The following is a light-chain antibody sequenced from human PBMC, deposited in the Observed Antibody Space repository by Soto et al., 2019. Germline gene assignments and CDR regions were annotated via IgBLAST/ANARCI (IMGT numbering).Light chain of an antibody. CDR2: DNN. CDR3: AAWDDSLNGWV. V-gene: IGLV1-44*01. J-gene: IGLJ3*02. Sequence: QSVLTQPPSVSGTPGQRGTISCSGSGSNIGSNTVNWYQQVPGTAPKLLVYDNNQRPSGVPDRFSGSKSVTSASLAISGLQCEDEAHYYCAAWDDSLNGWVFGGGTKLTVL. CDR1: GSNIGSNT.